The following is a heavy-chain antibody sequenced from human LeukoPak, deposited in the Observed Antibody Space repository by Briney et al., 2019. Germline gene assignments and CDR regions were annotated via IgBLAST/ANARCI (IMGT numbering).Heavy chain of an antibody. CDR2: ISSSSSYI. Sequence: GGSLRLSCAASGFTFSSYSMNWVRQAPGKGLEWVSSISSSSSYIYYADSVKGRFTISRDNAKNSLYLQMNSLRAEDTAVYYCARDWHSSGWYFDDNWGQGTLVTVSS. D-gene: IGHD6-13*01. J-gene: IGHJ4*02. CDR1: GFTFSSYS. CDR3: ARDWHSSGWYFDDN. V-gene: IGHV3-21*01.